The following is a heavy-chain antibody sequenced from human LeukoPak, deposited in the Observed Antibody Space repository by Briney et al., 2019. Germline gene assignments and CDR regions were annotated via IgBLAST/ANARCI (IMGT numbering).Heavy chain of an antibody. CDR2: IIPIFGTT. CDR3: AREGAVGATSYYDYMDV. V-gene: IGHV1-69*05. CDR1: GGTFSSYA. Sequence: GASVKVSCEASGGTFSSYAISWVRQAPGQGLEWMGGIIPIFGTTNYAQKFQGRVTITTDESTSTAYMELSSLRSEDTAVYYGAREGAVGATSYYDYMDVWGKGTTVTVSS. J-gene: IGHJ6*03. D-gene: IGHD1-26*01.